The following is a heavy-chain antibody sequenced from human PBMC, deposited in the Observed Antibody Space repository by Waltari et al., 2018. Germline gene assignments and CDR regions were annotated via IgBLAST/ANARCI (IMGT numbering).Heavy chain of an antibody. J-gene: IGHJ4*02. D-gene: IGHD3-16*02. V-gene: IGHV1-18*01. CDR2: ISDYNGNT. CDR1: GYTLSSYG. CDR3: ATGRLRFTFGGVIASSFDY. Sequence: QVQLVQSGDEVKKPGASVKVSCKASGYTLSSYGISWVRQAPGQGLEWMGWISDYNGNTNDAQKFQGRVTMSTDTSTSTAYMELRSLRSDDTAVYYCATGRLRFTFGGVIASSFDYWGQGTLVTVSS.